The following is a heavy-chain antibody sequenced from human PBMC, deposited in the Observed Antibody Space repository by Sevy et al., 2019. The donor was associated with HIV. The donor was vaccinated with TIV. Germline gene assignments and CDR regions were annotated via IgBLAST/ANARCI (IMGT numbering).Heavy chain of an antibody. CDR3: ARGASSLDYFDY. J-gene: IGHJ4*02. CDR2: ISGYDGDT. CDR1: GFTFPSYG. V-gene: IGHV1-18*04. Sequence: ASVKVSCKASGFTFPSYGITWVRQAPGQGLEWMGWISGYDGDTNYAQKLQGRVTMTTDTSTSTTYMELRSLRSDDTAVYYCARGASSLDYFDYWGQGTLVTVSS. D-gene: IGHD3-10*01.